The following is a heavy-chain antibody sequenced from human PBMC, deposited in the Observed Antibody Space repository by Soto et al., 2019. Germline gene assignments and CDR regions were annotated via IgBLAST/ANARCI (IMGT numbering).Heavy chain of an antibody. J-gene: IGHJ6*02. V-gene: IGHV1-58*01. CDR1: GFTFTTSA. CDR2: IVVGSGDT. D-gene: IGHD3-3*01. CDR3: AAGGPYDFWNKYGMDV. Sequence: SVKVSCKASGFTFTTSAVQWVRQARGQRLEWIGWIVVGSGDTNYAQKFQERVTITRDMSTSTAYMELSSLRSEDTAVYYCAAGGPYDFWNKYGMDVWGQGTTVTVSS.